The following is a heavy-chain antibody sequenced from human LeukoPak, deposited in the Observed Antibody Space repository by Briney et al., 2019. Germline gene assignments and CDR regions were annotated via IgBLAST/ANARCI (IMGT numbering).Heavy chain of an antibody. CDR2: IRQDGSEK. J-gene: IGHJ6*03. CDR1: GFTFSGYA. CDR3: ARENYDFWSGYGNYYYYYMDV. Sequence: GGSLRLSCAASGFTFSGYAMSWVRQAPGKGLEWVANIRQDGSEKYYVDSVKGRFTISRDNAKKSLYLQMNSLIAEDTAVYYCARENYDFWSGYGNYYYYYMDVWGKGTTVTVSS. V-gene: IGHV3-7*01. D-gene: IGHD3-3*01.